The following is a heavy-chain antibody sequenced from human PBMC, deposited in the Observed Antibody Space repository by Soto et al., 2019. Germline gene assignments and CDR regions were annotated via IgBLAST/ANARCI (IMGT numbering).Heavy chain of an antibody. CDR3: ATRITVFGLLIPPFEP. CDR1: GGSVNGYY. CDR2: INHTGGT. D-gene: IGHD3-3*01. V-gene: IGHV4-34*02. Sequence: QVHLQQWGAGLLKPSETLSLTCAVYGGSVNGYYWNWIRQPPGKGLEWIGEINHTGGTHYNPSLKSRVTMSVDTSKHQFSLRLSSVTAADTAIYYCATRITVFGLLIPPFEPWGQGTQVNVSS. J-gene: IGHJ5*02.